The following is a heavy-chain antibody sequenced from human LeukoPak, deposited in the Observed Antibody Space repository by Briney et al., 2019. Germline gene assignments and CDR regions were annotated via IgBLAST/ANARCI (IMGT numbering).Heavy chain of an antibody. D-gene: IGHD3-10*01. CDR2: IWYDGSNK. Sequence: PGRSLRLSCAASGFTFSSYGMHWVRQAPGKGLEWVAVIWYDGSNKYYADSVKGRFTISRDNSKNTLYLQMNSLRAEDTAVYYCARDILMFSGSYYTYYYYRMDVWGQGTTVTVSS. CDR1: GFTFSSYG. CDR3: ARDILMFSGSYYTYYYYRMDV. V-gene: IGHV3-33*01. J-gene: IGHJ6*02.